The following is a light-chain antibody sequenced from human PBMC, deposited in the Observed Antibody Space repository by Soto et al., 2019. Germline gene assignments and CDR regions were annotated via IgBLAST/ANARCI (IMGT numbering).Light chain of an antibody. V-gene: IGKV4-1*01. CDR1: QSVVYSSNNKNY. J-gene: IGKJ1*01. CDR2: WAS. Sequence: DIVMTQSPDSLAVSLGERATINCKSSQSVVYSSNNKNYLAWYQQKPGQPPKLLIYWASTRESGVPDRCSGSGSGTDFTRTISSLQSEDVAGYYCQQYYSTPRTFGQGTKVEIK. CDR3: QQYYSTPRT.